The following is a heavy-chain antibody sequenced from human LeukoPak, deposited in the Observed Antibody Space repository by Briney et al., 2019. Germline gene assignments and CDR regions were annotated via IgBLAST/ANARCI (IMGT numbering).Heavy chain of an antibody. D-gene: IGHD5-18*01. CDR2: ISSSSSYI. CDR1: GFTFSSYS. V-gene: IGHV3-21*01. J-gene: IGHJ4*02. CDR3: ARSGGYSYGYTEN. Sequence: GGSLRLSCAASGFTFSSYSMNWVRQAPGKGLEWVSSISSSSSYIYYADSVKGRFTISRDNAKNSLYLQMNSLRAEDTAVYYCARSGGYSYGYTENWGQGTLVIVSS.